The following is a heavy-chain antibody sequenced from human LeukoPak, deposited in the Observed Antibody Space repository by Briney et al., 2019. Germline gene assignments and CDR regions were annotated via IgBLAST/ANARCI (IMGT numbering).Heavy chain of an antibody. Sequence: GGSLRLSCAASGFTFSSYGMHWVRQAPGKGLEWVAVIWYDGSNKYYADSVKGRFTISRDSSKNTLYLQMNSLRAEDTAVYYCARDPVEMATPYYFDYWGQGTLVTVSS. J-gene: IGHJ4*02. D-gene: IGHD5-24*01. CDR1: GFTFSSYG. CDR3: ARDPVEMATPYYFDY. V-gene: IGHV3-33*01. CDR2: IWYDGSNK.